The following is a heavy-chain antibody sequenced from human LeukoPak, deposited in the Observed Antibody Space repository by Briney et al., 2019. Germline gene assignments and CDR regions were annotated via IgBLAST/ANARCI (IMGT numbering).Heavy chain of an antibody. V-gene: IGHV6-1*01. J-gene: IGHJ4*02. CDR2: TYYRSQWYN. CDR1: GDSFSTNSAA. D-gene: IGHD2-2*01. CDR3: ARDFYCSSYSCSFDC. Sequence: SQTLSLTCAISGDSFSTNSAAWNWIRQSPSRGLEWLGRTYYRSQWYNEYAASVKSRITINPDTSKNQFSLHLNSVTPEDTAVYYCARDFYCSSYSCSFDCWGQGTLVTVSS.